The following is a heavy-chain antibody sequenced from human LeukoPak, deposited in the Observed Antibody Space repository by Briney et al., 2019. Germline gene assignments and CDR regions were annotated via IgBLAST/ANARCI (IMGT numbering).Heavy chain of an antibody. Sequence: SETLSLTCAVYGESFSGYYWSWIRQPPGKVLEWIGEINHSVRTNYNRSLKSRVTISVDTSKNQFSLKLSSVTAADTAVYYCARLSGYSYGFNYWGQGTLVTVSS. CDR2: INHSVRT. V-gene: IGHV4-34*01. J-gene: IGHJ4*02. D-gene: IGHD5-18*01. CDR3: ARLSGYSYGFNY. CDR1: GESFSGYY.